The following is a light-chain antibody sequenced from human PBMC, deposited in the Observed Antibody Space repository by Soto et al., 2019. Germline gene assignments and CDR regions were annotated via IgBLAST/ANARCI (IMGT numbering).Light chain of an antibody. J-gene: IGKJ4*01. CDR1: QSVSYN. V-gene: IGKV3-15*01. CDR3: QQYKNWPPLT. CDR2: GAF. Sequence: EIVMTQSPATLSVSPGETATLSCRASQSVSYNLAGYQQKPGQGPRLLIYGAFTRATGIPARFSGSGSGTEFPLTISSLQSEDFAVYYCQQYKNWPPLTFGGGTKVEIK.